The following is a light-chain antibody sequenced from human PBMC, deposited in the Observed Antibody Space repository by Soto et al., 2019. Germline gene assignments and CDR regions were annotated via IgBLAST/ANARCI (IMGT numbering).Light chain of an antibody. J-gene: IGKJ4*01. CDR1: QSININ. CDR2: GAS. CDR3: QQYQNWPPLT. Sequence: EVLMTQSPATLSVSPGERVTLSCRASQSININLAGYQQKPGQAPRVLIYGASSRASGIPDRFSGSGSGTDFTLTISRLEHDDFAFYYCQQYQNWPPLTFGGGTRVEIK. V-gene: IGKV3D-15*01.